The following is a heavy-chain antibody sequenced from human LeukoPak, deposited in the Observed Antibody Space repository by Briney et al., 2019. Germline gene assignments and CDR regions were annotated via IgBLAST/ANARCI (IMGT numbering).Heavy chain of an antibody. V-gene: IGHV4-59*08. CDR1: GDSISNYY. D-gene: IGHD4-17*01. J-gene: IGHJ4*02. CDR3: ARHSPVTTVTFTPPFDY. Sequence: PSETLSLTCTVSGDSISNYYWSWIRQPPGKGLEWIGCMYNSGTTNSNPSLKSRVTISVDTSKNQFSLKLSSVTAADTAVYYCARHSPVTTVTFTPPFDYWGLGTLVTVSP. CDR2: MYNSGTT.